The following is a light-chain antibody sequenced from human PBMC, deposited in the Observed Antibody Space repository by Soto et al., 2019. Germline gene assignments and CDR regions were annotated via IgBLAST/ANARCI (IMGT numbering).Light chain of an antibody. Sequence: DIQMTQSPSSLSASVGDTITITCRASQSVRSYLNWYQQKPGKAPDLLIYTTTSLQSEVPSRFSGSGSETHFTLTITSLQPEDFATYFCQQTYSVPPWTFGPGTKVEIK. V-gene: IGKV1-39*01. J-gene: IGKJ1*01. CDR1: QSVRSY. CDR2: TTT. CDR3: QQTYSVPPWT.